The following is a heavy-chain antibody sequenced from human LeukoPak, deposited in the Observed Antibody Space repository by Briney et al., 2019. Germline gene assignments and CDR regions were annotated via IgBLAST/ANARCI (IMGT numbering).Heavy chain of an antibody. CDR1: GFTFDDYA. CDR3: ASPISSSPRVPDY. D-gene: IGHD6-13*01. J-gene: IGHJ4*02. Sequence: GGSLRLSCTASGFTFDDYAMHWVRQPPGKGLEWVSGISWNSGTINYADSVKGRFTISRDNSKNTLYLQMNSLRAEDTAVYYCASPISSSPRVPDYWGQGTLVTVSS. CDR2: ISWNSGTI. V-gene: IGHV3-9*01.